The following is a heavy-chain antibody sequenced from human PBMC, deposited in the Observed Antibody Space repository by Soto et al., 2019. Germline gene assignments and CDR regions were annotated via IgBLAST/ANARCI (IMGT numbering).Heavy chain of an antibody. CDR3: ASDIVVVPEPYYYYGMDV. J-gene: IGHJ6*02. V-gene: IGHV1-69*01. CDR1: GGTFSSYA. CDR2: IIPIFGTA. D-gene: IGHD2-2*01. Sequence: QVQLVQSGAEVKKPGSSVKVSCKASGGTFSSYAISWVRQAPGQGLEWMGGIIPIFGTANYAQKFQGRVTITAGESTSTAYMELSSLRSEDTAVYYCASDIVVVPEPYYYYGMDVWGQGTTVTVSS.